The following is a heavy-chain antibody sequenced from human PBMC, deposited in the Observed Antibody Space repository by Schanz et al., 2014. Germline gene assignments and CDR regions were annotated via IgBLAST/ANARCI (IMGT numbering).Heavy chain of an antibody. CDR1: GYTFTNYY. J-gene: IGHJ4*02. CDR2: IYLSDGST. Sequence: QVQLVQSGAEVKKPGASVKLSCKASGYTFTNYYIHWVRQAPGQGLEWMGRIYLSDGSTRYAQKFQGRVPVTRDTSTTTVYMELSGLRSEDTALYFCAHSGRHTLDYWGQGTLVTVSS. V-gene: IGHV1-46*01. CDR3: AHSGRHTLDY. D-gene: IGHD1-26*01.